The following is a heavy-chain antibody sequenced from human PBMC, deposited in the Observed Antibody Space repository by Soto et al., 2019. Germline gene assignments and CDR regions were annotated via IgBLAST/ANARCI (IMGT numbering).Heavy chain of an antibody. J-gene: IGHJ6*02. Sequence: PGESLKISCKGSGYSFTSYWISWVRQMPGKGLEWRGRIDPSDSYTNYSPSFQGHVTISADKSISTAYLQWSSLKASDTAMYYCASTKLAVEPTTYYYYGMDVWGQGTTVTVSS. V-gene: IGHV5-10-1*01. CDR3: ASTKLAVEPTTYYYYGMDV. D-gene: IGHD1-1*01. CDR2: IDPSDSYT. CDR1: GYSFTSYW.